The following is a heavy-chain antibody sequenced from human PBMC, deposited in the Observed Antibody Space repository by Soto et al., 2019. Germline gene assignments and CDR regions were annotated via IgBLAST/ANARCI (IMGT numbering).Heavy chain of an antibody. CDR3: ARHMEAPSHFYYGMDV. J-gene: IGHJ6*02. CDR2: IYPGDSDT. CDR1: GYNFNTYW. V-gene: IGHV5-51*01. Sequence: GESLKISCKGSGYNFNTYWTAWVRQMPGKGLEWMGFIYPGDSDTRYSPSFQGQVTISADKSINTAYLQWRTLKASDTAIYYCARHMEAPSHFYYGMDVWGQGTTVTVSS. D-gene: IGHD3-10*01.